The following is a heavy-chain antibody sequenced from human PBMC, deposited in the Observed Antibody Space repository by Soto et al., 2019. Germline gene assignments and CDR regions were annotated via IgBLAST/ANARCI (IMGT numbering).Heavy chain of an antibody. Sequence: GGSLRLSCAVPKFTFGDYWMSWIRQTPGKGLEWISNIKQDGSDRNYADSVKGRFSISRDNADNSMYLQMNSLGAEDTAVYYCAKGGGSCCFDNWGQGTLVTVSS. CDR3: AKGGGSCCFDN. CDR2: IKQDGSDR. J-gene: IGHJ4*02. CDR1: KFTFGDYW. D-gene: IGHD2-15*01. V-gene: IGHV3-7*03.